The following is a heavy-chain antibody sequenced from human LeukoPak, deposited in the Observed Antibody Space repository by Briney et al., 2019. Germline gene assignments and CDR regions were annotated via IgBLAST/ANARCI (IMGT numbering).Heavy chain of an antibody. CDR2: IYYSGRT. J-gene: IGHJ5*02. D-gene: IGHD3-10*01. CDR3: ARDQTYYYGSGRHKRWGWFDP. V-gene: IGHV4-59*01. Sequence: SETLSLTCTVSGVSISSYYWSWIRQPPGKGLEWIGYIYYSGRTDYNPSLKSRVTISADTSKNQFSLKLSSVTAADTAVYYCARDQTYYYGSGRHKRWGWFDPWGQGTLVTVSS. CDR1: GVSISSYY.